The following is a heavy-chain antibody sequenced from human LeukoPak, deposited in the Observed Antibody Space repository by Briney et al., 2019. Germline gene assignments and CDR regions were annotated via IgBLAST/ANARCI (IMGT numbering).Heavy chain of an antibody. CDR1: GVSISSYY. V-gene: IGHV4-59*01. D-gene: IGHD6-13*01. CDR2: IYYSGST. J-gene: IGHJ4*02. Sequence: SETLSLTCTVSGVSISSYYWSWIRQPPGKGLEWIGYIYYSGSTNYNPSLKSRVTISVDTSKNQFSLKLSSVTAADTAVYYCAKEGHSQQLPYYFDYWGQGTLVTVSS. CDR3: AKEGHSQQLPYYFDY.